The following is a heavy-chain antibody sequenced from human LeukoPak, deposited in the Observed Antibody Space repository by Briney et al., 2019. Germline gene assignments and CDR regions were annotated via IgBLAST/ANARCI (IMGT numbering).Heavy chain of an antibody. Sequence: PSGTLSLTCTVSGGSISSYYWSWIRQPPGKGLEWIGYIYYSGSTNYNPSLKSRVTISVDTSKNQFSLKLSSVTAADTAVYYCARVAPGRYFDVDAFDIWGQGTMVTVSS. V-gene: IGHV4-59*01. CDR3: ARVAPGRYFDVDAFDI. CDR1: GGSISSYY. D-gene: IGHD3-9*01. J-gene: IGHJ3*02. CDR2: IYYSGST.